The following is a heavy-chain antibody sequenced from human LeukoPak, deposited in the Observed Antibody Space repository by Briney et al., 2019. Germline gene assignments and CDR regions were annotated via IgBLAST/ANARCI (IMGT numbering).Heavy chain of an antibody. CDR2: ISGSGGST. J-gene: IGHJ3*02. CDR1: GFTFSSYG. CDR3: ARVGYSWNAFDI. Sequence: GGSLRLPCAASGFTFSSYGMSWVRQAPGKGLEWVSAISGSGGSTYYADSVKGRFTISKNNAKNSLYLQMNSLRAEDTAVYYCARVGYSWNAFDIWGQGTMVTVSS. D-gene: IGHD5-12*01. V-gene: IGHV3-23*01.